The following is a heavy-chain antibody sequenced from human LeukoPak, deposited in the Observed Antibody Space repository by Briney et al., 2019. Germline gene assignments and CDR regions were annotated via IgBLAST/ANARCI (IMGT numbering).Heavy chain of an antibody. V-gene: IGHV4-30-2*01. J-gene: IGHJ4*02. CDR2: IYHSGSP. CDR1: GGSISSGGYY. D-gene: IGHD6-19*01. CDR3: AIGPLAAVAGTPHFDY. Sequence: PSQTVSLTCTVSGGSISSGGYYWSWIRQPPGKGLEWIGCIYHSGSPYYNPSLKSRVTISVDRSKNQFSLKLSSVTAADTAVYYCAIGPLAAVAGTPHFDYWGQGTLVTVSS.